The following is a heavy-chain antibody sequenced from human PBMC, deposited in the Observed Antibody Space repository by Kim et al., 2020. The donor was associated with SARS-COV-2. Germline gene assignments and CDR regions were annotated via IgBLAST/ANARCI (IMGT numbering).Heavy chain of an antibody. CDR3: ARALYSSSPYYFDY. Sequence: GGSLRLSCAASGFTFSDYYMSWIRQAPGKGLEWVSYISSSGSTIYYADSVKGRFTISRDNAKNSLYLQMNSLRAEDTAVYYCARALYSSSPYYFDYWGQGTLVTVSS. J-gene: IGHJ4*02. CDR2: ISSSGSTI. CDR1: GFTFSDYY. D-gene: IGHD6-13*01. V-gene: IGHV3-11*01.